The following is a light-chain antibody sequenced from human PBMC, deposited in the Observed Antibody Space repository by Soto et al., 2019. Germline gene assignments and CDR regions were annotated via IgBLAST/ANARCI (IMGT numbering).Light chain of an antibody. CDR2: DTS. Sequence: EIGLTQSPATLSLSPGDRATLSCRASQSVSRYLAWYQQKPGQAPRLLIHDTSTRATGVPDTFSGSGSGTEFTLTISSLEPEDSAMYYCQQSFSWPPTCGGGTHVEIK. CDR3: QQSFSWPPT. J-gene: IGKJ4*01. V-gene: IGKV3-11*01. CDR1: QSVSRY.